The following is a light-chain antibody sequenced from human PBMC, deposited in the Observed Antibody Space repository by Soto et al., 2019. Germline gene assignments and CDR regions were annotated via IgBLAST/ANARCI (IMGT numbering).Light chain of an antibody. CDR1: QTIDTT. CDR2: DAS. J-gene: IGKJ2*01. CDR3: HTYHCSPYP. V-gene: IGKV3D-15*02. Sequence: EIVRRQAPASMSRSSAERSTLXXRASQTIDTTLAWYQRKPGQAPRXLIYDASTRATGVPARFSGSGSGTDLTLTISRLQHADFAVYSCHTYHCSPYPFGQGTKVDIK.